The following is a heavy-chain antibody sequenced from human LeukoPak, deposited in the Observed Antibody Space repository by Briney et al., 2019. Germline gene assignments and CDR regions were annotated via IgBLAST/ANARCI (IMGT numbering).Heavy chain of an antibody. CDR1: GFTFSSYG. CDR3: AKLRDSSGWVIRTYYFDY. CDR2: ISGSGGST. V-gene: IGHV3-23*01. Sequence: QSGGSLRLSCAASGFTFSSYGMSWVRQAPGKGLEWVSAISGSGGSTYYADSVKGRFTISRDNSKNTLYLQMNSLRAEDTAVYYCAKLRDSSGWVIRTYYFDYWGQGTLVTVSS. D-gene: IGHD6-19*01. J-gene: IGHJ4*02.